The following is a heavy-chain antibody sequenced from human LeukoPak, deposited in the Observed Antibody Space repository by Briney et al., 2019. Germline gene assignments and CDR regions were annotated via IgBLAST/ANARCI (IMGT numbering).Heavy chain of an antibody. V-gene: IGHV4-59*08. J-gene: IGHJ5*02. CDR1: GGSISSYY. CDR3: ARQGTAATGPRWFDP. Sequence: SETLSLTCTVSGGSISSYYWSWIRQPPGKGLEWIGYIYYSGSTNYNPSLKSRVTISVDTSKNQFSLKLSSVTAADTAVYYCARQGTAATGPRWFDPWGQGTLVTVSS. D-gene: IGHD6-13*01. CDR2: IYYSGST.